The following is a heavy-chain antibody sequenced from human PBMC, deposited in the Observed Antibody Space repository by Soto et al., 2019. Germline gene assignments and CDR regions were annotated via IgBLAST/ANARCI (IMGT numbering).Heavy chain of an antibody. D-gene: IGHD3-10*01. CDR1: GFTFSSYA. CDR3: AKTTYYYGSGSYSGFDY. J-gene: IGHJ4*02. V-gene: IGHV3-23*01. CDR2: ICCSGGCT. Sequence: EVQLLESGGALVQPGGSLRLSCAASGFTFSSYAMSWVRQAPGKGLEWVSAICCSGGCTYYADSVMGRFTISRDNSKNTLNLQMNSLRAEDTAVYYCAKTTYYYGSGSYSGFDYWGQGTLVTVSS.